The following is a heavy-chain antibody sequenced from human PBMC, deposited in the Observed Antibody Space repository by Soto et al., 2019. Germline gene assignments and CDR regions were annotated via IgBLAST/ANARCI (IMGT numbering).Heavy chain of an antibody. Sequence: PGGSLRLSCAASGFNFSSYPLTSVRQAPGKGLEWVSAISGSGGSTYYADSVKGRFTISRDNSKNTLYLQMNSLRAEDTAVYYCAKDREGVLTGYYRESDYWGQGP. D-gene: IGHD3-9*01. CDR1: GFNFSSYP. V-gene: IGHV3-23*01. J-gene: IGHJ4*02. CDR3: AKDREGVLTGYYRESDY. CDR2: ISGSGGST.